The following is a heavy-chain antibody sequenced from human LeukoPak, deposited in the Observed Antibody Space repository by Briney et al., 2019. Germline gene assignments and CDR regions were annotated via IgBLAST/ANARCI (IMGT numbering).Heavy chain of an antibody. CDR3: ARIGNYDSGSSIGMDV. CDR1: GFSISSGYY. CDR2: IYHSGST. Sequence: SETLSLTCNVSGFSISSGYYWGWIRQPPGKGVEWIGSIYHSGSTSCNPSLKSRVTILVDTSKNQFFLKLSSVTAADTAVYYCARIGNYDSGSSIGMDVWGQGTTVTVSS. J-gene: IGHJ6*02. V-gene: IGHV4-38-2*02. D-gene: IGHD3-10*01.